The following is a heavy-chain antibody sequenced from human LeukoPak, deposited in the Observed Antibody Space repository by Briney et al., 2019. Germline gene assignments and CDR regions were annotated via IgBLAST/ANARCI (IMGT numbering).Heavy chain of an antibody. CDR3: ARDLPRYCSSTSCPNWFDP. CDR1: GYTFTSYG. CDR2: INPNSGGT. Sequence: ASVKVSCKASGYTFTSYGISWVRQAPGRGLEWMGWINPNSGGTNYAQKFQGRVTMTRDTSISTAYMELSRLRSDDTAVYYCARDLPRYCSSTSCPNWFDPWGQGTLVTVSS. J-gene: IGHJ5*02. D-gene: IGHD2-2*01. V-gene: IGHV1-2*02.